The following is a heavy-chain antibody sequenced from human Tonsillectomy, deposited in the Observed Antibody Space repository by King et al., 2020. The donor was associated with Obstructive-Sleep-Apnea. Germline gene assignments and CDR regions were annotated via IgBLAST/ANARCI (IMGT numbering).Heavy chain of an antibody. CDR1: GLTLSNAW. J-gene: IGHJ4*02. CDR3: STAIEDGDYGLDY. CDR2: IKRTIDGATT. D-gene: IGHD2-21*01. Sequence: VQLVESGGGLVKPGGSLRLSCEASGLTLSNAWMYWVRQASGKGLEWVGRIKRTIDGATTEYAAPAEGRFSISRYDSKNTVFLQMNSLKTDDTGIFYCSTAIEDGDYGLDYWGQGTVFTVSS. V-gene: IGHV3-15*01.